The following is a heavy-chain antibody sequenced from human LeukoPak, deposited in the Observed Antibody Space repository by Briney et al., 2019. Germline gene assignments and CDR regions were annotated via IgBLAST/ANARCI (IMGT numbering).Heavy chain of an antibody. CDR3: ARGPELERFDY. Sequence: SSVTVSCKASGGTFSTYVISWVRQAPGQGREWMGGIIPIFGTANSAQKFQGRVTITTDESTSTAYMELSSLRSEDTAVYYCARGPELERFDYWGQGTLVTVSS. CDR2: IIPIFGTA. D-gene: IGHD1-1*01. CDR1: GGTFSTYV. J-gene: IGHJ4*02. V-gene: IGHV1-69*05.